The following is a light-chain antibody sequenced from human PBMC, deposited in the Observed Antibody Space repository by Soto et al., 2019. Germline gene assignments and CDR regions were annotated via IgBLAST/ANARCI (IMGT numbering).Light chain of an antibody. J-gene: IGKJ1*01. CDR1: QSISSY. V-gene: IGKV1-39*01. CDR3: QQSYSTLWT. CDR2: AAS. Sequence: DIQMTQSPSSLSASVGDRVTITCRASQSISSYLNWYQQKPGKAPKLLIYAASSLQSGVPSRFSGSGSGTDFNLTISSLQPEDFETYYCQQSYSTLWTFGQGTKVEIK.